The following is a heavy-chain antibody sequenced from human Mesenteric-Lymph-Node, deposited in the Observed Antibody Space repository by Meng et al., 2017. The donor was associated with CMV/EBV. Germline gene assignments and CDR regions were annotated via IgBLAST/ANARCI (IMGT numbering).Heavy chain of an antibody. CDR2: IYYSGST. D-gene: IGHD1-26*01. Sequence: SGGSISSSRSSWAWIRQPPGKGLEWIGSIYYSGSTYSNPSLKSRVTISVDTSENQFPLKLSSVTAADTAVYYCARQEWELLSYFDYWGQGTLVTVSS. V-gene: IGHV4-39*01. J-gene: IGHJ4*02. CDR1: GGSISSSRSS. CDR3: ARQEWELLSYFDY.